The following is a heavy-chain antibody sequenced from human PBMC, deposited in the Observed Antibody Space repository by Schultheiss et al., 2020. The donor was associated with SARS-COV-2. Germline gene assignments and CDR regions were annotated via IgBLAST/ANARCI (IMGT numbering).Heavy chain of an antibody. CDR1: GFTFSSHW. J-gene: IGHJ4*02. CDR3: AKGGWLEY. CDR2: ISYDGSNK. D-gene: IGHD3-9*01. Sequence: GGSLRLSCAASGFTFSSHWMHWVRQAPGKGLEWVAVISYDGSNKYYADSVKGRFTISRDNSKNTLYLQMNSLRAEDTAVYYCAKGGWLEYWGQGTLVTVSS. V-gene: IGHV3-30*18.